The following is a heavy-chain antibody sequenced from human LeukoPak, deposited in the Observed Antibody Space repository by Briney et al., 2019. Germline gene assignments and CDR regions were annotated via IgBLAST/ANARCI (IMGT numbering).Heavy chain of an antibody. V-gene: IGHV1-69*13. CDR2: IIPIFGTA. J-gene: IGHJ6*03. D-gene: IGHD2-2*01. Sequence: SVKVSCKASGGTFSSYAISWVRQAPGQGLEWMGGIIPIFGTANYAQKFQGRVTITADESTSTAYMELRSLTSDDTAVYYCARGLQYQLFKALRYYYMDVWGEGTTVTVSS. CDR3: ARGLQYQLFKALRYYYMDV. CDR1: GGTFSSYA.